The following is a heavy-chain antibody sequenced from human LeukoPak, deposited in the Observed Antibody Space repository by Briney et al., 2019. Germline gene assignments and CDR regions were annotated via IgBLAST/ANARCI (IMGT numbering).Heavy chain of an antibody. D-gene: IGHD4-17*01. CDR1: GFTFSNAW. V-gene: IGHV3-23*01. CDR3: AKDGSTFTVTIYYYYYMDV. J-gene: IGHJ6*03. CDR2: ISGSGGST. Sequence: GGSLRLSCAASGFTFSNAWMSWVRQAPGKGLEWVSAISGSGGSTYYADSVKGRFTISRDNSKNTLYLQMNSLRAEDTAVYYCAKDGSTFTVTIYYYYYMDVWGKGTTVTISS.